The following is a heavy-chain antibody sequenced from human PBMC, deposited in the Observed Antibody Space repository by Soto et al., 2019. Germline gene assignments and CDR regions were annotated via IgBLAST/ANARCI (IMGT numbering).Heavy chain of an antibody. Sequence: ASVKVSCKASGYTFTSYAMHWVRQAPGQGLEWMGMIIPILGIANYARKFQGRVTITADKSTSTAYMELSSLRSEDTAVYYCARGDILTGYYIDYYYMDVWGKGTTVTVSS. CDR3: ARGDILTGYYIDYYYMDV. V-gene: IGHV1-69*04. J-gene: IGHJ6*03. D-gene: IGHD3-9*01. CDR1: GYTFTSYA. CDR2: IIPILGIA.